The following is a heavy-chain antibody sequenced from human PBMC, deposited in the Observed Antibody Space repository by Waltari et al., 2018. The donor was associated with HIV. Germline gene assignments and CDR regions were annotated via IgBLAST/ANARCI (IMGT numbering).Heavy chain of an antibody. CDR2: IYSDGDT. V-gene: IGHV3-53*02. D-gene: IGHD5-18*01. J-gene: IGHJ4*02. Sequence: EVQVVETGGGLIQPGVSLRLSCAASGFRASTPYMSWVRPAPGTGLEWVSVIYSDGDTSYGDSVKGRFTMSRDNSKNTVFLQMNSLRVEDTAVYYCARGREYSYGPVSYWGQGALVTVSS. CDR1: GFRASTPY. CDR3: ARGREYSYGPVSY.